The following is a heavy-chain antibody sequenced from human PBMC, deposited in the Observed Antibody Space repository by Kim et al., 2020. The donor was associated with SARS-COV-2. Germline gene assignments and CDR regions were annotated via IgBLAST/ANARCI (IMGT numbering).Heavy chain of an antibody. D-gene: IGHD3-10*01. V-gene: IGHV3-9*01. J-gene: IGHJ4*02. Sequence: GGSLRLSCAASGFTFGDYAMHWVRQAPGKGLEWVSGISWNSGSIGYADSVKGRFTISRDNAKNSLYLQMNSLRAEDTALYYCAKDIGVGVRGERGLNYWGQGTLVTVSS. CDR1: GFTFGDYA. CDR2: ISWNSGSI. CDR3: AKDIGVGVRGERGLNY.